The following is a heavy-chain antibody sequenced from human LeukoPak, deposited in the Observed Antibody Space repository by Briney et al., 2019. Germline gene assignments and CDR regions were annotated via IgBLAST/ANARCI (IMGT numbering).Heavy chain of an antibody. CDR1: GFTFSNYT. Sequence: GGSLRLSCAASGFTFSNYTMHWVRQAPGKGLEWVSYIRYDGSNKYYTDSVKGRFTISRDNSKDTMYLQMDSLRAEDTAVYFCVRERGWNSFXXWGQGTLVT. J-gene: IGHJ4*02. V-gene: IGHV3-30*02. CDR2: IRYDGSNK. CDR3: VRERGWNSFXX. D-gene: IGHD1/OR15-1a*01.